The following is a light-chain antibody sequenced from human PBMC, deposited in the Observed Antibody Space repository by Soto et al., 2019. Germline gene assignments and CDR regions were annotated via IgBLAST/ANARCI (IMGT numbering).Light chain of an antibody. J-gene: IGKJ1*01. V-gene: IGKV3-20*01. CDR3: QQYGSSSWR. CDR1: QSVSSSY. Sequence: EIVLTQSPGTLSLSPGERATLSCRASQSVSSSYLAWYQQKPGQAPRLLIYGASSRATGIPDRFSGSGCGTDFTLTISRLEPEDFAVYDCQQYGSSSWRFGQGTKVEIK. CDR2: GAS.